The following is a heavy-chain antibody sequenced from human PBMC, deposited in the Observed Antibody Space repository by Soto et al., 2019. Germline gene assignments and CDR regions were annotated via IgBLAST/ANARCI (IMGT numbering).Heavy chain of an antibody. J-gene: IGHJ4*02. CDR1: GGSLSSSNYY. V-gene: IGHV4-39*01. CDR3: ASQIWYRRGWYYFDS. CDR2: IYYSGST. D-gene: IGHD6-19*01. Sequence: QLQLQESGPGLVKPSETLSLTCTVSGGSLSSSNYYWGWIRQPPGKGLEWIGSIYYSGSTYYNPSLESRVTISLHTSKNQSPLKLTSVTAADTAVYYCASQIWYRRGWYYFDSWGQGTLVTVSS.